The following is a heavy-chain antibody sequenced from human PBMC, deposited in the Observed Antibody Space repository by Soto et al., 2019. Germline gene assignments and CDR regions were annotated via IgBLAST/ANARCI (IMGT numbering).Heavy chain of an antibody. Sequence: QVQLVESGGGVVQPGRSLRLSCAASGFTFSSYGMHWVRQAPGKGLEWVAVISYDGSNKYYADSVKGRFTISRDNSKNRLYLQMNSLRAEDTAVYYCAKDAGYGDPLPLGNWGQGTLVTVSS. J-gene: IGHJ4*02. CDR3: AKDAGYGDPLPLGN. CDR2: ISYDGSNK. V-gene: IGHV3-30*18. CDR1: GFTFSSYG. D-gene: IGHD4-17*01.